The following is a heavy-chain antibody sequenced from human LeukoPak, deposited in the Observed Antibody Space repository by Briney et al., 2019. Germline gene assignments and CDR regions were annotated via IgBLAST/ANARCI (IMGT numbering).Heavy chain of an antibody. CDR3: AKAYGLGSYYGPVDY. CDR2: VSWISDTI. D-gene: IGHD3-10*01. J-gene: IGHJ4*02. Sequence: GGSLRLSCAAAGFTFDEYAMHWVRQAPGKGLEWVAGVSWISDTIAYADSVKGRFTISRDNAENSVYLQMNSLRAEDTALYHCAKAYGLGSYYGPVDYWGQGTLVAVSS. V-gene: IGHV3-9*01. CDR1: GFTFDEYA.